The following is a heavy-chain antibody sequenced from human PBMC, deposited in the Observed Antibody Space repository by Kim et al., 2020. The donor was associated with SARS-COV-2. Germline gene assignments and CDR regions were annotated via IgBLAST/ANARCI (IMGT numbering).Heavy chain of an antibody. Sequence: SETLSLTCTVSGGSISTHHWSWIRQPPGKGLEWIGYIYFTGNTKYNPSLKSRATISIDTSKNHFSLNLSYVTAADTAVYYCARLTGCEAWFAPWGQGTLV. D-gene: IGHD6-19*01. CDR1: GGSISTHH. V-gene: IGHV4-59*08. J-gene: IGHJ5*02. CDR3: ARLTGCEAWFAP. CDR2: IYFTGNT.